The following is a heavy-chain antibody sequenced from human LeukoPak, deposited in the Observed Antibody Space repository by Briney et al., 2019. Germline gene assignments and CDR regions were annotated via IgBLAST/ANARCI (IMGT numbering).Heavy chain of an antibody. CDR3: ARDLAAPDP. D-gene: IGHD6-13*01. CDR1: GGSISSNTYH. J-gene: IGHJ5*02. Sequence: PSETLSLTCSVSGGSISSNTYHWGWIRQPPGKGLEWIGSTHYSGSPYYNPSLKSRVTISVDTSKNQFSLKLSSVTAADTAVYYCARDLAAPDPWGQGTLVTVSS. CDR2: THYSGSP. V-gene: IGHV4-39*07.